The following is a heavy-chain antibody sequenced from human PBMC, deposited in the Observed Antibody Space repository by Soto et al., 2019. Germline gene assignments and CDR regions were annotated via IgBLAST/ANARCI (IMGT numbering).Heavy chain of an antibody. Sequence: SETLSLTCLVSGDSVTSGSYYWTWLRQPPGKGLEWIGYISYTGRTKYNPSLQSRVTISVDTSKNDFSLNLSSVTAADTAVYFCAREWGLLPYYVMNVWGHGTAVTVS. V-gene: IGHV4-61*03. CDR2: ISYTGRT. J-gene: IGHJ6*02. CDR1: GDSVTSGSYY. D-gene: IGHD7-27*01. CDR3: AREWGLLPYYVMNV.